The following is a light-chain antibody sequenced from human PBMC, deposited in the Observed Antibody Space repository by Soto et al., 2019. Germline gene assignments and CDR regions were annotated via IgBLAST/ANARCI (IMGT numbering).Light chain of an antibody. CDR3: CSSGGSPTYV. CDR2: EVN. J-gene: IGLJ1*01. V-gene: IGLV2-23*02. CDR1: SSNVGSYKL. Sequence: ALTQPASVSGSPGQSITISCTGTSSNVGSYKLVSWYQQHPGKAPKLMIFEVNRRPSGVSNRFSGSKSGNTASLTISGLKVEDEADYYCCSSGGSPTYVFGTGTKVTVL.